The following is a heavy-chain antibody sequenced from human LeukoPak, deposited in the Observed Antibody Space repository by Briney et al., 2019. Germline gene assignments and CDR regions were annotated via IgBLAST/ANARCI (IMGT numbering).Heavy chain of an antibody. CDR2: INHSGST. CDR3: ARGMVRGVNRLFYYYGMDV. V-gene: IGHV4-34*01. CDR1: GGSFSGYY. D-gene: IGHD3-10*01. J-gene: IGHJ6*02. Sequence: ASQTLSLTCAVYGGSFSGYYWSWIRQPPGKGLEWSGEINHSGSTNYNPSLKSRVTISVDTSKKQFSLKLSSVTAADTAVYYCARGMVRGVNRLFYYYGMDVWGQGTTVTVSS.